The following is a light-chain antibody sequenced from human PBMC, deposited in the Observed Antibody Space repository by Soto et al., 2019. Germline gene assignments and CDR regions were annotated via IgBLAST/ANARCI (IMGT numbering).Light chain of an antibody. CDR2: DAS. CDR3: QQRCNWWT. CDR1: QSVSSF. J-gene: IGKJ1*01. V-gene: IGKV3-11*01. Sequence: EIEVTQSPATLSLSPGERATLSFRASQSVSSFFAWYQQKPGQSPRLLIYDASNRASGIPARFTGSGSGTDFTLTISSVEPEDSAIYYCQQRCNWWTFGQGTKVDIK.